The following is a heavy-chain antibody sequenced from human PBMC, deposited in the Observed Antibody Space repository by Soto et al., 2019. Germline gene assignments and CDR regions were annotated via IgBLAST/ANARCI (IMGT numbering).Heavy chain of an antibody. V-gene: IGHV3-21*01. D-gene: IGHD6-13*01. CDR3: ERVGAAAGIDAFDI. CDR1: GFTFSSYS. CDR2: ISSSSSYI. J-gene: IGHJ3*02. Sequence: PGGSLRLSCAASGFTFSSYSMNWVRQAPGKGLEWVSSISSSSSYIYYADSVKGRFTISRDNAKNSLYLQMNSLRAEDTAVYYCERVGAAAGIDAFDIWRQGTMVTVSS.